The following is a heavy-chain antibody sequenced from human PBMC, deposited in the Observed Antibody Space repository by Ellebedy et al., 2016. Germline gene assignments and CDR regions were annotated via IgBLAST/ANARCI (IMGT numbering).Heavy chain of an antibody. V-gene: IGHV3-23*01. CDR2: IDSSGKT. Sequence: GESLKISCEASGFTFSNHAMTWVRQAPGKGLEWVSGIDSSGKTYYADSVRGRFSISRDTSKSTLYLQLSSLAVEDTALYRCAKLGCGNPAICYENFWGQGIQVTVSS. CDR3: AKLGCGNPAICYENF. CDR1: GFTFSNHA. J-gene: IGHJ4*02. D-gene: IGHD2-2*01.